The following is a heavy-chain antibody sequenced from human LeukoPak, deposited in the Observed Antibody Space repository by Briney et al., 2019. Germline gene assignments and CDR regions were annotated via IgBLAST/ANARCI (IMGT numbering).Heavy chain of an antibody. CDR1: GFTFSSYA. D-gene: IGHD2-2*01. Sequence: GGSLRLSCAASGFTFSSYAMSWVRQAPGKGLEWVSAISGSGGSTYYADSVKGRFTISRDNSKNRVYLQMNSLRAEDTAVYYSAKEGQVVPAATPHYYYYGIHVWGQATTVTVSS. CDR3: AKEGQVVPAATPHYYYYGIHV. CDR2: ISGSGGST. J-gene: IGHJ6*02. V-gene: IGHV3-23*01.